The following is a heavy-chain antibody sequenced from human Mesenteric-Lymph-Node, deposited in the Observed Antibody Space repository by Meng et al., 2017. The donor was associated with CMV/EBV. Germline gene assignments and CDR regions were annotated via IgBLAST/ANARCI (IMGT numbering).Heavy chain of an antibody. CDR2: ISGSGRNT. D-gene: IGHD3-10*01. CDR1: GLTFTSYA. CDR3: ANSYGSGNFDY. J-gene: IGHJ4*02. Sequence: ASGLTFTSYAMNWVRQAPGKVLEWVSVISGSGRNTYYANSVKGRFTISRDNSKNMVYLQMNSLRAEDTAVYYCANSYGSGNFDYWGQGTLVTVSS. V-gene: IGHV3-23*01.